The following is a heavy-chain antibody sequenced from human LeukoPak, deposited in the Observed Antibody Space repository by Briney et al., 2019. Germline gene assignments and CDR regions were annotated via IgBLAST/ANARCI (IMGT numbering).Heavy chain of an antibody. CDR1: GYTFTGYY. D-gene: IGHD6-19*01. V-gene: IGHV1-2*02. CDR3: ARDGNYSSGWYVRYYYYYYGMDV. Sequence: GASVKVPCKASGYTFTGYYMHWVRQAPGQGLEWMGWINPNSGGTNYAQKFQGRVTMTRDTSISTAYMELSRLRSDDTAVYYCARDGNYSSGWYVRYYYYYYGMDVWGQGTTVTVSS. CDR2: INPNSGGT. J-gene: IGHJ6*02.